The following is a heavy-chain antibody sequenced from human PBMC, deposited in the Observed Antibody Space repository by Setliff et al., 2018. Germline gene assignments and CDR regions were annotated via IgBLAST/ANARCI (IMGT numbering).Heavy chain of an antibody. Sequence: ASVKVSCKASGYIFTSYGISWVRQAPGQGLEWMGSISAYNANTNYAQNLQGRVTMTRDTSTSTAYMELRSLRSDDTAVYYCAREPLWGSHDAFDIWGQGTMVTVSS. V-gene: IGHV1-18*01. CDR1: GYIFTSYG. D-gene: IGHD7-27*01. J-gene: IGHJ3*02. CDR3: AREPLWGSHDAFDI. CDR2: ISAYNANT.